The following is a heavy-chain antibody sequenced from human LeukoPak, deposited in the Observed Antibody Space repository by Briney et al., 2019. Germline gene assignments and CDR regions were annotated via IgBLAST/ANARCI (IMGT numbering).Heavy chain of an antibody. CDR1: GYTFTGYY. CDR3: ARAAVGRDGYNRKGDYFDY. J-gene: IGHJ4*02. Sequence: ASAKVSCKASGYTFTGYYMHWVRQAPGQGLEWMGWINPNSGGTNYAQKFQGWVTMTRDTSISTAYMELSRLRSDDTAVYYCARAAVGRDGYNRKGDYFDYWGQGTLVTVS. CDR2: INPNSGGT. D-gene: IGHD5-24*01. V-gene: IGHV1-2*04.